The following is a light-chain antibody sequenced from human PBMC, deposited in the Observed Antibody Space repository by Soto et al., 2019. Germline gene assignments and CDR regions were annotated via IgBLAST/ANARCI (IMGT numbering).Light chain of an antibody. Sequence: QSVLTQPASVSGSPEQSITNSCTGTSNDVGRYNLVSWYQQHPGKAPKVMIYEATKRPSGVSNRFSGSKSGNTASLTISGLQAEDEADYYCCAYAGSGTVVFGGGTKLTVL. CDR3: CAYAGSGTVV. CDR2: EAT. V-gene: IGLV2-23*01. CDR1: SNDVGRYNL. J-gene: IGLJ3*02.